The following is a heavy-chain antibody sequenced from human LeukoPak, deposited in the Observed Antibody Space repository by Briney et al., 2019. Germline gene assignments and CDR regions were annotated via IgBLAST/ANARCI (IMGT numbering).Heavy chain of an antibody. Sequence: PGGSLRLSCTASGFTVSSSYMTCVRQAPGKGLEWVSRINSDGSSTSYADSVKGRFTISRDNAKNTLYLQMNSLRAKDTAVYYCARGHGYVPDYWGQGTLVTVSS. CDR3: ARGHGYVPDY. CDR2: INSDGSST. D-gene: IGHD5-18*01. V-gene: IGHV3-74*01. CDR1: GFTVSSSY. J-gene: IGHJ4*02.